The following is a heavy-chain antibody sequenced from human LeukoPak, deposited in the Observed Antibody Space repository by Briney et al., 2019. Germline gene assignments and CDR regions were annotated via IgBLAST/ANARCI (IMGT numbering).Heavy chain of an antibody. Sequence: PGGSLRLSCAASGILVSSNYMSWVRQAPGKGLEWVSFIDSTGSTYYAGSVKGRFTISRDNSRNTLYLQMNSLRVEDTAVYYCARRERLGYSYGRGTLDIWGQGTMVTVSS. V-gene: IGHV3-66*01. CDR3: ARRERLGYSYGRGTLDI. CDR1: GILVSSNY. J-gene: IGHJ3*02. D-gene: IGHD5-18*01. CDR2: IDSTGST.